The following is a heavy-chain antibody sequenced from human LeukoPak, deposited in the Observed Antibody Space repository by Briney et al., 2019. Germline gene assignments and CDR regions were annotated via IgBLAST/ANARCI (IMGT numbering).Heavy chain of an antibody. CDR2: IHYSGST. CDR1: GGSVSSSSSSYY. D-gene: IGHD1-26*01. Sequence: SETLSLTCTVSGGSVSSSSSSYYWGWTRQPPGKGLEWIGSIHYSGSTSYNPSLKSRVTISLDTSKNQFSLKLTSVTAADTAVYYSARIPRDVGAIEYFGLDVWGQGTTVTVSS. J-gene: IGHJ6*02. V-gene: IGHV4-39*07. CDR3: ARIPRDVGAIEYFGLDV.